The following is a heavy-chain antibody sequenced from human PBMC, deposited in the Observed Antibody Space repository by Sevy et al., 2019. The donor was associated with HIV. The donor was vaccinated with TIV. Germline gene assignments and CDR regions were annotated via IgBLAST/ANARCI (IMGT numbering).Heavy chain of an antibody. CDR2: IYWDDDK. V-gene: IGHV2-5*02. CDR1: GFSLRTSGVG. J-gene: IGHJ5*02. Sequence: FGPTLVNPTQTLTLTCTFSGFSLRTSGVGVGWIRQPPGKALEWLALIYWDDDKRYSPYLKSRLTMTKDTSKTQVVLTMTNIDPVDTATYYGAHRNIPKYDDFWSGYSPSNWFDPWGQGTLVTVSS. CDR3: AHRNIPKYDDFWSGYSPSNWFDP. D-gene: IGHD3-3*01.